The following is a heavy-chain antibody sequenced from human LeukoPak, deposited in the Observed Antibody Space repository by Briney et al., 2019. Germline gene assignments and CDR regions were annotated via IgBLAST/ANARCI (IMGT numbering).Heavy chain of an antibody. D-gene: IGHD6-6*01. V-gene: IGHV1-69*04. Sequence: GTFXSXXISWVRQAXGQGLEWMGRIIPILGIANYAQKFQGRVTITADKSTSTAYMELSSLRSEDTAVYYCARDRASIAARRPYYFDYWGQGTLVTVSS. CDR1: GTFXSXX. J-gene: IGHJ4*02. CDR3: ARDRASIAARRPYYFDY. CDR2: IIPILGIA.